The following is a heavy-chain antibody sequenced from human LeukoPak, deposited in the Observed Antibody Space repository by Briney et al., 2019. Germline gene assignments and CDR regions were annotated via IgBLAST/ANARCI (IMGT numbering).Heavy chain of an antibody. D-gene: IGHD2-21*02. J-gene: IGHJ5*02. V-gene: IGHV4-59*12. Sequence: SETLSLTCTVSAGHISSYYWSWIRQPPGKGLEWIGYVYYSARTDYNPSLKSRVSISVDKLKSQFSLKLSSVTAADTGVYFCARGGGCTGGDCHSDWFDPWGPGILVTVSS. CDR1: AGHISSYY. CDR3: ARGGGCTGGDCHSDWFDP. CDR2: VYYSART.